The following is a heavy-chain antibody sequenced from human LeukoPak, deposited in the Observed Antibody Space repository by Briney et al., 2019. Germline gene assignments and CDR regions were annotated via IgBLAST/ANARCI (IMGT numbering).Heavy chain of an antibody. J-gene: IGHJ4*02. CDR3: AKVLVAAAGNAYYFDY. D-gene: IGHD6-13*01. CDR2: ISGSGGST. V-gene: IGHV3-23*01. Sequence: GGSLRLSCAASGFTFSSYAMSWVRQAPGKGLEWVSAISGSGGSTYYADSVKGRFTISRDNSKNTLYLQMNSLRAEDTAVYYCAKVLVAAAGNAYYFDYWGQGTLVTVSS. CDR1: GFTFSSYA.